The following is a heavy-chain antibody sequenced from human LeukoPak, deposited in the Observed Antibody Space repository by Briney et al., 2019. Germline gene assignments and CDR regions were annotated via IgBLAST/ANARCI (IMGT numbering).Heavy chain of an antibody. CDR3: ARHPPVPYYDFWSGYGVNAFDI. D-gene: IGHD3-3*01. J-gene: IGHJ3*02. Sequence: PSETLSLTCTVSGGSISSSSYYWGWIRQPPGKGLEWIGSIYYSGSTYYNPSLKSRVTISVDTSKNQFSLKLSSVTAADTAVYYCARHPPVPYYDFWSGYGVNAFDIWGQGTMVTVSS. CDR1: GGSISSSSYY. CDR2: IYYSGST. V-gene: IGHV4-39*01.